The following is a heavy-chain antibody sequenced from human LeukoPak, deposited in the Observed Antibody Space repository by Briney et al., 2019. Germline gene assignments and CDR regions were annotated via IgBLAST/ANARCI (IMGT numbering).Heavy chain of an antibody. Sequence: GSLRLSCAASEFTLSSFWTGWAGKPPGKGLEWIGSIYHSGGAYYNPSLKSRVTISVDKSKNQFSLKLSSVTAADTAVYYCARESWYNDYWGQGTLVTVSS. D-gene: IGHD6-13*01. CDR2: IYHSGGA. CDR3: ARESWYNDY. CDR1: EFTLSSFWT. J-gene: IGHJ4*02. V-gene: IGHV4-38-2*02.